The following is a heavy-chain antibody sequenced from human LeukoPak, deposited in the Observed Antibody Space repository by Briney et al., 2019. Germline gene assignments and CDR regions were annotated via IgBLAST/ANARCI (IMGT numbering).Heavy chain of an antibody. CDR3: ARDSGRFDVFDI. D-gene: IGHD3-10*01. CDR1: GFTVSTNY. V-gene: IGHV3-53*01. CDR2: IYSDGRT. Sequence: PGGSLRLSCAASGFTVSTNYMSWVRQAPGKGLEWVSVIYSDGRTYYADSVKGRFTISRDNSKSTLYIQMNSLRAEDTAVYYCARDSGRFDVFDIWGQGTMVTVSS. J-gene: IGHJ3*02.